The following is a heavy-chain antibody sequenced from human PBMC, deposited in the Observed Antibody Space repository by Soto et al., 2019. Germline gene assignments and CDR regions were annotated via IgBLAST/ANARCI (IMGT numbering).Heavy chain of an antibody. J-gene: IGHJ6*02. V-gene: IGHV3-30*03. D-gene: IGHD1-1*01. CDR3: AGALENPYFYYGLNV. CDR1: GFSFSSYG. Sequence: VGSLIVSCAASGFSFSSYGMEWVRLAPGKGLEWVAATTYDGGIKHYVDAVKGRFPLSSDNSKNPLYLQMNRLRVEDTATYYCAGALENPYFYYGLNVWGQGTTVTVSS. CDR2: TTYDGGIK.